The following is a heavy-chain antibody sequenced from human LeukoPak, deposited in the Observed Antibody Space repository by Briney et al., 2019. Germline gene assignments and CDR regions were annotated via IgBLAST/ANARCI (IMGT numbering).Heavy chain of an antibody. CDR3: ASHFL. Sequence: GGSLRLSCAASGFTFSMFWMNWVRQAPGKGLEWAANIKEDGSEKYYVASVKGRVTIARDNAQNLLYLQMNSLRAEDTAMYYCASHFLGGQGTLVTVSS. CDR1: GFTFSMFW. CDR2: IKEDGSEK. V-gene: IGHV3-7*01. J-gene: IGHJ4*02. D-gene: IGHD3-3*02.